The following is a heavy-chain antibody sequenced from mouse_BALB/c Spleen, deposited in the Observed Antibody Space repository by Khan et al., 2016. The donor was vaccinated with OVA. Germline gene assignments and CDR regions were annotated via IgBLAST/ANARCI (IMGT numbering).Heavy chain of an antibody. Sequence: QVQLQQPGAELVRPGVSVKISCKGAGYTFTDFAMHWVKQSHAKSLEWLGVISTYYGDADYNHKFRDKATMTVDKSSSTAYMELAGLTSEDSAIYYCVRGSGKSPFAYWGQGTLVTVSA. CDR2: ISTYYGDA. CDR1: GYTFTDFA. D-gene: IGHD1-3*01. J-gene: IGHJ3*01. CDR3: VRGSGKSPFAY. V-gene: IGHV1S137*01.